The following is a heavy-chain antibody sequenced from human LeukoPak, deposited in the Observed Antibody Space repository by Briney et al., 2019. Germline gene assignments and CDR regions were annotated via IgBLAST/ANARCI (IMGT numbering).Heavy chain of an antibody. CDR3: ASSPVMGGSYY. Sequence: SETLSLTCTVSGGSISSYYWSWIRQPPGKGLEWIGYIYYSGSTNYNPSLKSRVTISVDTSKNQFSLKLSSVTAADTAVYYCASSPVMGGSYYWGQGTLVTVSS. J-gene: IGHJ4*02. D-gene: IGHD2-15*01. V-gene: IGHV4-59*08. CDR1: GGSISSYY. CDR2: IYYSGST.